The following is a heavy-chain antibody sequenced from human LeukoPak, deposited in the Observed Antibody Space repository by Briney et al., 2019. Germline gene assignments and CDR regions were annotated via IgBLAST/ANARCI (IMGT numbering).Heavy chain of an antibody. CDR2: IYHSGST. J-gene: IGHJ5*02. V-gene: IGHV4-30-2*01. Sequence: SETLSLTCAVSGGSIRSGGYSWRWIRQPPGKGLEWIGYIYHSGSTYYNPSLKSRVTISVDRSKNQFSLKLSSVTAADTAVYYCARGGSSFRGWFDPWGQGTLVTVSS. CDR1: GGSIRSGGYS. CDR3: ARGGSSFRGWFDP. D-gene: IGHD6-6*01.